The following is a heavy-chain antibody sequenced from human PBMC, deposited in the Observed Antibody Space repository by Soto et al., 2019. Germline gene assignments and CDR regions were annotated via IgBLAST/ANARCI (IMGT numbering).Heavy chain of an antibody. J-gene: IGHJ5*02. CDR1: GYTFTSYD. D-gene: IGHD2-2*01. CDR3: ARGEGYCISTSCHNWFDP. CDR2: MNPNSGNT. V-gene: IGHV1-8*01. Sequence: EASVKVSCKASGYTFTSYDINWVRQATGQGLEWMGWMNPNSGNTGYAQKIQGRVTMTRNTSISTAYMELSSLRSEDTAVYYCARGEGYCISTSCHNWFDPWGQGTLVTVSS.